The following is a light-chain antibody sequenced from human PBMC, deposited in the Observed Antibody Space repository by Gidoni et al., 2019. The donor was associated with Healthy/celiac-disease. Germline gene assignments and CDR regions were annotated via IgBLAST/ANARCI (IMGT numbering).Light chain of an antibody. Sequence: EIVLTQSPGTLSLSPGDRATLSCRASQSVSSSYLAWYQQKPGQAPRLLIYGASSRATGIPDRFSGSGSGTDFTLTISRLEPEDCAVYYCQQYGSSPPWTFGQGTKVEIK. V-gene: IGKV3-20*01. J-gene: IGKJ1*01. CDR1: QSVSSSY. CDR3: QQYGSSPPWT. CDR2: GAS.